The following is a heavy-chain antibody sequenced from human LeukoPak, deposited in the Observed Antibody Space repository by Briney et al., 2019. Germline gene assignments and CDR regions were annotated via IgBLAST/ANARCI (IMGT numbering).Heavy chain of an antibody. CDR2: INHSGST. J-gene: IGHJ4*02. Sequence: SETLSLTCAVYGGSFSGYYWSWIRQPPGKGLEWIGEINHSGSTNYNPSLKSRVTISVDTSKNQFSLKLSSVTAADTAVYYCVREGRSSWYPFWGQGTLVTVSS. CDR1: GGSFSGYY. CDR3: VREGRSSWYPF. V-gene: IGHV4-34*01. D-gene: IGHD6-13*01.